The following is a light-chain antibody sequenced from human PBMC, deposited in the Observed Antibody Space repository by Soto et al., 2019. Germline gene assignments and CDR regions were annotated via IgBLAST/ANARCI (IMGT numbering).Light chain of an antibody. V-gene: IGLV2-11*01. CDR1: SSDVGGYNY. CDR3: CSYAGGYTWV. CDR2: DVN. J-gene: IGLJ1*01. Sequence: QSALTQPRSVSGSPGQSVTISCTGTSSDVGGYNYVSWYQQHPGKAPKLMIYDVNKRPSGVPDRFSGSKSGNTASLTISGLQAEDEADYYCCSYAGGYTWVFGTGTKLTVL.